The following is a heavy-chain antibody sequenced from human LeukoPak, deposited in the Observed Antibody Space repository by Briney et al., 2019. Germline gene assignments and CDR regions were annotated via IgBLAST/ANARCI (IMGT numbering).Heavy chain of an antibody. CDR2: IRSKAYGGTT. D-gene: IGHD3-22*01. CDR3: TRETFNYYDSSEGAGKGY. J-gene: IGHJ4*02. Sequence: GGSLRLSCTASGFTFGDYAMSWFRQAPGKGLEWVGFIRSKAYGGTTEYAASVKGRFTISRDDSKSIAYLQMNSLKTEDTAVYYCTRETFNYYDSSEGAGKGYWGQGTLVTVSS. CDR1: GFTFGDYA. V-gene: IGHV3-49*03.